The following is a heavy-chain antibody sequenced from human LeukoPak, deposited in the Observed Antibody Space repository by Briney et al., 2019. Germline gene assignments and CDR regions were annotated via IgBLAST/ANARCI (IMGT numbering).Heavy chain of an antibody. D-gene: IGHD6-19*01. CDR2: ISGSGGST. Sequence: GGSLRLSCAASGFTFSSHAMSWVRQAPGKGLEWVSTISGSGGSTYYADSVKGRFTISRDNSKNTLYLQMNSLRAEDTAVYYCAKEGRVAVSGLYLDHWGQGTLVTVSS. J-gene: IGHJ4*02. CDR3: AKEGRVAVSGLYLDH. V-gene: IGHV3-23*01. CDR1: GFTFSSHA.